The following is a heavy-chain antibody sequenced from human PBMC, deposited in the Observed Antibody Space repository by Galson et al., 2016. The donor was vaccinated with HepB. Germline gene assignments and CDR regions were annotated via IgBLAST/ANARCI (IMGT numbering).Heavy chain of an antibody. CDR1: GLKFSTYW. CDR2: INPDGNEK. CDR3: VTSQGY. Sequence: SLRLSCAVSGLKFSTYWMTWVHQAPGKGLEWVATINPDGNEKAYVDSVKGRFTMFRDNTKDSLHLQMNSLRAEDTGVYYCVTSQGYWCQGTLVTVSS. V-gene: IGHV3-7*03. J-gene: IGHJ4*02.